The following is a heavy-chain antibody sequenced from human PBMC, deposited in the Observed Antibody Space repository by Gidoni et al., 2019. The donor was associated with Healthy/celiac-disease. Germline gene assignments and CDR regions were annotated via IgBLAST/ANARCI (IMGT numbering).Heavy chain of an antibody. CDR2: INPSGGST. V-gene: IGHV1-46*03. CDR1: GYTVASYY. D-gene: IGHD3-16*01. CDR3: ARASWGSQSPPFDY. Sequence: QVQLVQSGAEVEKPGASGRVSCKTSGYTVASYYMHWVRQALGQGLEWMGVINPSGGSTAYAQKFQGRVTMTRDTSTSTVYMELSSLKSEDTAVYYCARASWGSQSPPFDYWGQGTLVTVSS. J-gene: IGHJ4*02.